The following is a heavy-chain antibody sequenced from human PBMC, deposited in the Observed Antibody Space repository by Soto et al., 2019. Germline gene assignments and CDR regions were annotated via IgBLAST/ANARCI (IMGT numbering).Heavy chain of an antibody. CDR3: ARESHYLSTGSYFDN. J-gene: IGHJ5*02. CDR2: IVPVFGTP. D-gene: IGHD2-8*02. V-gene: IGHV1-69*13. Sequence: SVKVSCKASGGVFSNYALTWVRQAPGQGLEWVGGIVPVFGTPNYEPKFQGRVTVTADESTRTGYMELSSLTSEDTAMYYCARESHYLSTGSYFDNWGQGTLGTVS. CDR1: GGVFSNYA.